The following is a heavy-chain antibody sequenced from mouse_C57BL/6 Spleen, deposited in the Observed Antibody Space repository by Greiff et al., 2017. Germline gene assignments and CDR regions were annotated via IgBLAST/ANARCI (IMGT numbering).Heavy chain of an antibody. CDR2: ISDGGSYT. CDR1: GFTFSSYA. D-gene: IGHD1-1*01. CDR3: ARDATTVVDY. V-gene: IGHV5-4*01. J-gene: IGHJ2*01. Sequence: EVMLVESGGGLVKPGGSLKLSCAASGFTFSSYAMSWVRQTPEKRLEWVATISDGGSYTYYPDNVKGRFTISRDNAKNNLYLQMSHPKSEDTAMYYCARDATTVVDYWGQGTTLTVSS.